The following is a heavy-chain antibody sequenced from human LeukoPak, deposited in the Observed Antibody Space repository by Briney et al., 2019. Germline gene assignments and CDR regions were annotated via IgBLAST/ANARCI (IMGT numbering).Heavy chain of an antibody. V-gene: IGHV4-39*01. J-gene: IGHJ4*02. CDR3: ARGRKGLDY. CDR2: IYYSGST. Sequence: SETLSLTCTVSGCSISSSSYYWGWIRQPPGKGLEWFGSIYYSGSTYYNPSLKSRVTISVDTSKNQFSLKLSYVTAADTAVYYCARGRKGLDYWGQGTLVSVSS. CDR1: GCSISSSSYY.